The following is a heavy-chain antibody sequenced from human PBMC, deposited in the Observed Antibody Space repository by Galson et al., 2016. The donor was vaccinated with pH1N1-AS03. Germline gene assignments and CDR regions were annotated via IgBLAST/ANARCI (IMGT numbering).Heavy chain of an antibody. D-gene: IGHD1-26*01. J-gene: IGHJ6*02. CDR3: ARHHNVIVVGEGWYYDHGVDV. CDR2: VGHVGND. V-gene: IGHV4-38-2*02. Sequence: ETMSLTCTVSGYSISSGYYWDWLRQPPGKGLEWIGSVGHVGNDFYNKSLKSRVTIAQHASENQISLKMSSVTAEDTAIYYCARHHNVIVVGEGWYYDHGVDVWGQGTTVTV. CDR1: GYSISSGYY.